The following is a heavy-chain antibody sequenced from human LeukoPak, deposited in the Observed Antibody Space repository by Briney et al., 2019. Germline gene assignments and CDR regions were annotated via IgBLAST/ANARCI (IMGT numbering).Heavy chain of an antibody. CDR3: AKYRDIFPTPPDC. CDR1: TFTLNNYW. V-gene: IGHV3-7*05. J-gene: IGHJ4*02. D-gene: IGHD3-3*02. CDR2: IKQDGSEK. Sequence: PGGSLRLSCTASTFTLNNYWMSWVRQAPGKGLEWVANIKQDGSEKYHVDSVKGRFTISRDNSKNTVYLQMNSLRVEDTATYYCAKYRDIFPTPPDCWGQGALVTVSS.